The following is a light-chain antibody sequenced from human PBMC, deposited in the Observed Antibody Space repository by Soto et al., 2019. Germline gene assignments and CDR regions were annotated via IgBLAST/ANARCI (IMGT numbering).Light chain of an antibody. CDR3: QQRFTWPLT. V-gene: IGKV3-11*01. J-gene: IGKJ4*01. CDR2: RVS. CDR1: QSVSRF. Sequence: ETVLTQSPATLSLSPGDSATLSCRASQSVSRFFAWYQQKPGQAPRLLFYRVSNRATAVPPRFSASGSGTDFTLSISSLEPEDFAVYYCQQRFTWPLTFGGGTKVEIK.